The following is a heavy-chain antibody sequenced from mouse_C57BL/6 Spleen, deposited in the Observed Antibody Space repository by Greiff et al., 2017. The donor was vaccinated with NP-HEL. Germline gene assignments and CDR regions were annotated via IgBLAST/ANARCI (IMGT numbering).Heavy chain of an antibody. D-gene: IGHD3-3*01. CDR3: VRGDTVRGY. CDR1: GYTFTSYW. V-gene: IGHV1-69*01. Sequence: QVQLQQPGAELVMPGASVKLSCKASGYTFTSYWMHWVKQRPGQGLEWIGEIDPSDSYTNYNQKFKGKSTLTVDKSSSTAYMQLSSLTSEDSAVYYCVRGDTVRGYWGQGTTLTVSS. J-gene: IGHJ2*01. CDR2: IDPSDSYT.